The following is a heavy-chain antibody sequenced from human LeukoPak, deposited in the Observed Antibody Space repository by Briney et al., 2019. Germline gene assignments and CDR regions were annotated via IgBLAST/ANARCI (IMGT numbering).Heavy chain of an antibody. J-gene: IGHJ4*02. CDR3: ARESVAVAGNPFDY. CDR1: GYTFTSYA. Sequence: ASVKLSCKASGYTFTSYAMNWVRQAPGQGLEWMGWINTNTGNPTYAQGFTGRFVFSLDTSVSTAYLQISSLKAEDTAVYYCARESVAVAGNPFDYWGQGTLVTVSS. D-gene: IGHD6-19*01. V-gene: IGHV7-4-1*02. CDR2: INTNTGNP.